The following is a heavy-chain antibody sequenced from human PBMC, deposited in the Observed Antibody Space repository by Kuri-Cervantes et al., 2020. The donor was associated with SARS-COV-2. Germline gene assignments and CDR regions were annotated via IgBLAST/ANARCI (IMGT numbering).Heavy chain of an antibody. D-gene: IGHD6-13*01. CDR2: IRYGGSNK. CDR3: AKDLSAAFSWFDP. V-gene: IGHV3-30*02. CDR1: GFTFSSYG. J-gene: IGHJ5*02. Sequence: LSLTCAASGFTFSSYGMHWVRQAPGKGLEWVAFIRYGGSNKYYADSVKGRFTISRDNSKNTLYLQMNSLRAEDTAVYYCAKDLSAAFSWFDPWGQGTLVTVSS.